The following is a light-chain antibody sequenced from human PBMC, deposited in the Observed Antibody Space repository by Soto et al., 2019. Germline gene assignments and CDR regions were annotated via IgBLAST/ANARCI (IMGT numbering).Light chain of an antibody. V-gene: IGKV3-20*01. J-gene: IGKJ4*01. CDR2: GAS. Sequence: VLTQPPGTLSLTPGERATLSRRASQSVSSLFLAWYQQKPGQAPRLLIYGASRRAPGIPDMFSGSWSRTDFTLTSSILDDEDFAVYYCQQCGSSSLSFGGGTKVDIK. CDR3: QQCGSSSLS. CDR1: QSVSSLF.